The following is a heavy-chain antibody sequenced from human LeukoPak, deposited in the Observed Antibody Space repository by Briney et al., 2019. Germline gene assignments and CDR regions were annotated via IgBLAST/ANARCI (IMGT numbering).Heavy chain of an antibody. J-gene: IGHJ4*02. V-gene: IGHV3-23*01. CDR1: GITLRNYG. D-gene: IGHD3-10*01. CDR2: LSGSGGGT. CDR3: AKRGVVIRVFLVGFHKEAYYFDS. Sequence: PGGSLSLSCAVSGITLRNYGMSWVRQAPGKGLEWVAGLSGSGGGTNYADSVQGRFTISRDNPKNTLYLQMNSLRGEDTAVYFCAKRGVVIRVFLVGFHKEAYYFDSWGQGALVTVSS.